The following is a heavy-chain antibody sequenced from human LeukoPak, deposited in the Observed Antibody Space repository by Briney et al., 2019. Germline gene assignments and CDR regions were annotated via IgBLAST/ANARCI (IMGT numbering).Heavy chain of an antibody. J-gene: IGHJ4*02. CDR1: GYTFTSYY. V-gene: IGHV1-46*01. CDR3: ARSFRAGSGHKIPPGY. CDR2: INPSGGST. D-gene: IGHD2-15*01. Sequence: ASVKVSCKASGYTFTSYYMHWVRHAPGQGLEWMGIINPSGGSTSYEQKFQGRVTMPRETSTSTVYMELSSLRSEDTAVYYCARSFRAGSGHKIPPGYCGQGTLVTVSS.